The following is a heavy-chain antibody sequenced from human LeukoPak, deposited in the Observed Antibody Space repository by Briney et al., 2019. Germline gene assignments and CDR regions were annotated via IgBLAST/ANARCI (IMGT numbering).Heavy chain of an antibody. V-gene: IGHV3-23*01. CDR1: GFTFSSYA. CDR2: ISGSGGST. Sequence: PGGSLRLSCAASGFTFSSYAMSWVRQAPGKGLEWVSAISGSGGSTYYADSVKGRFTISRDNSKNTLYLQMNSLRAEDTAVYYCAKGGGIYSYGSLDYWGQGTLVTVSS. J-gene: IGHJ4*02. D-gene: IGHD5-18*01. CDR3: AKGGGIYSYGSLDY.